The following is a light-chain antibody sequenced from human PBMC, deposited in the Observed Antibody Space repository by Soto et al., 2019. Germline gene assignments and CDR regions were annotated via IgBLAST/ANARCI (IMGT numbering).Light chain of an antibody. CDR1: QSVSNN. V-gene: IGKV3-15*01. CDR2: GAS. J-gene: IGKJ2*01. Sequence: EIVMTQSPATLSVSPGERATLSCRASQSVSNNLAWYQQKPGQAPRLLIYGASTRATGIPARFSGSGSGTEFTLTISSLQSEDFAVYYCQQYNNWPHTFGQGTQLEIK. CDR3: QQYNNWPHT.